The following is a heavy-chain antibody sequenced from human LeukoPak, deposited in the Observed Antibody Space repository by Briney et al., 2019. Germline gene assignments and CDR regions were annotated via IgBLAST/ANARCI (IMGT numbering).Heavy chain of an antibody. J-gene: IGHJ4*02. Sequence: SETLSLTCTVSGGSISSYYWSRIRQPPGKGLEWIGYIYYSGSTNYNPSLKSRVTISVDTSKNQFSLKLSSVTAADTAVYYCARYSSGWPYYFDYWGQGTLVTVSS. V-gene: IGHV4-59*01. D-gene: IGHD6-19*01. CDR1: GGSISSYY. CDR3: ARYSSGWPYYFDY. CDR2: IYYSGST.